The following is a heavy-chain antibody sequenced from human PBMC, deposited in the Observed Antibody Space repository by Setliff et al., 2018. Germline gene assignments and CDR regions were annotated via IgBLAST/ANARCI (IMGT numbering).Heavy chain of an antibody. V-gene: IGHV4-39*07. CDR3: ARDMGQPYYFES. CDR2: IYYTGST. Sequence: LSETLSLTCTVSGGSIRSSSHYWGWIRQPPGKGLEWIGSIYYTGSTYYNPSLKSRVTMSVDTSKRQFSLKLGSATAADTAVYYCARDMGQPYYFESWGLGTLVTVSS. D-gene: IGHD1-1*01. CDR1: GGSIRSSSHY. J-gene: IGHJ4*02.